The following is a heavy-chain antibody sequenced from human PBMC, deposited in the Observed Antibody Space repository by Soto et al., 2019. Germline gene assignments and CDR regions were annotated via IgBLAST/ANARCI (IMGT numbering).Heavy chain of an antibody. CDR1: RFIFSNYA. J-gene: IGHJ4*02. CDR3: ARDRGIRPYYVGFSPFDH. CDR2: VSGAGGNT. Sequence: EVQLLESGGGLVQPGGSLRLSCAASRFIFSNYAMSWVRQAPGKGLEWVSTVSGAGGNTYYADSVRGRFTISRDNSKNTLYLHLNSLIDEDTAVYFCARDRGIRPYYVGFSPFDHWGQGTLVTVSS. V-gene: IGHV3-23*01. D-gene: IGHD3-10*02.